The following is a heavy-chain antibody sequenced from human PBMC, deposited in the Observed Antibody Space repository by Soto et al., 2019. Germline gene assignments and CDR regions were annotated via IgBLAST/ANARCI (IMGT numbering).Heavy chain of an antibody. CDR3: ARGRAYYDSSGYYYIDY. V-gene: IGHV4-30-4*01. Sequence: PSETLSLTCTVSGGSISSDDYYCIWIRQPPGKGLEWIGYIYHSGSTYYNPSLKSRVSISVDTSKNQFSLKLSSVTAADTAVYYCARGRAYYDSSGYYYIDYWGQGALVTVSS. CDR2: IYHSGST. J-gene: IGHJ4*02. D-gene: IGHD3-22*01. CDR1: GGSISSDDYY.